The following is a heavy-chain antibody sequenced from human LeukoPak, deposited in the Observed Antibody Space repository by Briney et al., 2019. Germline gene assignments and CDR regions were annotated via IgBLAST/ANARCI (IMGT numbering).Heavy chain of an antibody. CDR3: AKDRGPYCSSTSCYGTASSD. CDR1: GGSFSGYY. D-gene: IGHD2-2*01. CDR2: ISGSGGST. V-gene: IGHV3-23*01. J-gene: IGHJ4*02. Sequence: ETLSLTCAVYGGSFSGYYWSWVRQAPGKGLEWVSAISGSGGSTYYADSVKGRFTISRDNSKNTLYLQMNSLRAEDTAVYYCAKDRGPYCSSTSCYGTASSDWGQGTLVTVSS.